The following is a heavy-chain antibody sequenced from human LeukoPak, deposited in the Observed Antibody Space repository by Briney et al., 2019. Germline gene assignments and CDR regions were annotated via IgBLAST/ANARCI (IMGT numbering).Heavy chain of an antibody. CDR2: IKQDGSEK. Sequence: GGSLRLSCAASGFTFSSYWMSWVRHAPGKGLEWVANIKQDGSEKYYVDSVKGRFTISRDNAKNSLYLQMNSLRAEDTAAYYCARDSEGGYDYDPFFDYWGQGTLVTVSS. CDR3: ARDSEGGYDYDPFFDY. V-gene: IGHV3-7*01. J-gene: IGHJ4*02. D-gene: IGHD5-12*01. CDR1: GFTFSSYW.